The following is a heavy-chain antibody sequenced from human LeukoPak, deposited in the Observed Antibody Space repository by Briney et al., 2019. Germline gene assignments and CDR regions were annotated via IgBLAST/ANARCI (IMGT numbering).Heavy chain of an antibody. Sequence: GGSLRLSCAASGFTFNSYATSWVRQAPGKGLEWVSGISGGAGTPYYADSVKGRFTISRDNSKSTLYLQMTSLRAEDTAVYYCAKRRTTVITMDYFDYWGQGTLVTVSS. CDR1: GFTFNSYA. D-gene: IGHD4-17*01. CDR2: ISGGAGTP. V-gene: IGHV3-23*01. CDR3: AKRRTTVITMDYFDY. J-gene: IGHJ4*02.